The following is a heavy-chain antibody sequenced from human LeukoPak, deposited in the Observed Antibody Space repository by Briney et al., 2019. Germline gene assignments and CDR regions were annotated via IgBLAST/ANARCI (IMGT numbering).Heavy chain of an antibody. Sequence: EGSLRLSCAASGFTFSSYAMSWVRQAPGKGLEWVSAISGSGGSTYYADSVKGRFTISRDNSKNTLYLQMNSLRAEDTAVYYCACGEFPFLFDYWGQGTLVTVSS. V-gene: IGHV3-23*01. CDR2: ISGSGGST. CDR3: ACGEFPFLFDY. J-gene: IGHJ4*02. D-gene: IGHD3-10*01. CDR1: GFTFSSYA.